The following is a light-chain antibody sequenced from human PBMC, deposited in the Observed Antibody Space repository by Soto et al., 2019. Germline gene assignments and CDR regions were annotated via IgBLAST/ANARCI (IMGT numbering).Light chain of an antibody. V-gene: IGLV2-23*02. Sequence: SVVPQPASVSRSPGQSITISSTGTSSDIGNYNLVSWYQQHPGKAPKLMIYEVSKRPSGVSDRFSGSKSGNTASLTISGLQPEDEADYYCYSYAGSTVLYVFGTGTKVTVL. CDR2: EVS. CDR3: YSYAGSTVLYV. J-gene: IGLJ1*01. CDR1: SSDIGNYNL.